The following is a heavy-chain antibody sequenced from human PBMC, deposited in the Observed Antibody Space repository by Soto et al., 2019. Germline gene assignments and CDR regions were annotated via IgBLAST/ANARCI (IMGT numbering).Heavy chain of an antibody. J-gene: IGHJ5*02. D-gene: IGHD3-22*01. V-gene: IGHV4-39*01. CDR1: GDSISSNNYY. CDR3: ARQGITMIVVVVTDNWFDP. CDR2: IYYSGST. Sequence: SETLSLTCSVPGDSISSNNYYWGWIRQPPGKALEWIGSIYYSGSTYYNPSLKSRVTISVDTSKNQFSLKLTSVTAADTAVYYCARQGITMIVVVVTDNWFDPWGQGTLVTVSS.